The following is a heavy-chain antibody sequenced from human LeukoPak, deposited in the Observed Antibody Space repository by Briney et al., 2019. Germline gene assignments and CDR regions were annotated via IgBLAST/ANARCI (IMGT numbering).Heavy chain of an antibody. CDR2: IHYSGTT. CDR1: GGSISAYY. CDR3: ARFGTSSSRFFDQ. J-gene: IGHJ4*02. V-gene: IGHV4-59*01. D-gene: IGHD6-6*01. Sequence: SETLSLTCTVSGGSISAYYWSWIRQPPGKGLEWIGYIHYSGTTNYYPSLKSRVTVALDTSKNQFSLKLNSVTAADTAVYYCARFGTSSSRFFDQWGQGTLVTVSS.